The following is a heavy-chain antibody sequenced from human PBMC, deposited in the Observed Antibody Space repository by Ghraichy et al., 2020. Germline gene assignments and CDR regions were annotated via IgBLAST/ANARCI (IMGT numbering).Heavy chain of an antibody. CDR1: GFTVSSNY. CDR3: ASGYSGTPGLFDP. D-gene: IGHD5-12*01. J-gene: IGHJ5*02. V-gene: IGHV3-66*01. Sequence: GESLNISCAASGFTVSSNYMSWVRQAPGKGLEWVSVIYSGGSTYYADSVKGRFTISRDNSKNTLYLQMNSLRAEDTAVYYCASGYSGTPGLFDPWGQGTLVTVSS. CDR2: IYSGGST.